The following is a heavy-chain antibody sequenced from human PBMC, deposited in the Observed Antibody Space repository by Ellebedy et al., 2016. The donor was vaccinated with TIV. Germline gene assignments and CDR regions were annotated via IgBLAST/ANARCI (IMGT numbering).Heavy chain of an antibody. CDR2: ISNSGDSI. J-gene: IGHJ6*03. V-gene: IGHV3-11*01. Sequence: GGSLRLXXAASGFIFSDYYMAWIRQAPGKGLEWVSYISNSGDSIYYADSVKGRFTISRDNAKDSLYLQMNSLRAEDTAVYYCARDGVLRYFEGYYYYMDVWGKGTTVTVSS. CDR1: GFIFSDYY. CDR3: ARDGVLRYFEGYYYYMDV. D-gene: IGHD3-9*01.